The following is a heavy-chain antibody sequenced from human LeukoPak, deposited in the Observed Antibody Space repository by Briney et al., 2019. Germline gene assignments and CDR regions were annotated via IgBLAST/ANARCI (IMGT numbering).Heavy chain of an antibody. Sequence: SVKVSCKASGGTFSSYAISWVRQAPGQGLEWMGRIIPILGIANYAQKFQGRVTITADKSTSTAYMELSSLRSEDTAVYYCARADSSGYYYGMDVWGQGTTVTVSS. J-gene: IGHJ6*02. D-gene: IGHD3-22*01. CDR3: ARADSSGYYYGMDV. V-gene: IGHV1-69*04. CDR1: GGTFSSYA. CDR2: IIPILGIA.